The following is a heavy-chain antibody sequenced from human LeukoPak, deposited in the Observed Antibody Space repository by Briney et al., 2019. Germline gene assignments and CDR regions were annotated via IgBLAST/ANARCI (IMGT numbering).Heavy chain of an antibody. J-gene: IGHJ4*02. CDR1: GFTFRDYN. CDR2: IRSKADGGTT. V-gene: IGHV3-49*03. CDR3: ARDDRPSGHDFDY. D-gene: IGHD6-6*01. Sequence: GGSLRLSCTASGFTFRDYNINWFRQAPGRGLEWVGFIRSKADGGTTEYAASVKGRFTISRDDSKNVAYLQINNLRAEDTALCYCARDDRPSGHDFDYWGQGTLVTVSS.